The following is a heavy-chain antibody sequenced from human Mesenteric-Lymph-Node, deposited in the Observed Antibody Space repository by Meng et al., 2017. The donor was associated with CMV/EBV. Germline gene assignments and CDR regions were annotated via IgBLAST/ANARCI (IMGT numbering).Heavy chain of an antibody. CDR2: IYRDRST. Sequence: LTCTVSGGSVNSGDYYWTWIRQRPGEGLEWVGYIYRDRSTNYNPSLESRVSISVDTPNNQFSLKLTSVTAADTAIYYCARDSGSQISWGQGTLVTVSS. CDR1: GGSVNSGDYY. J-gene: IGHJ5*02. CDR3: ARDSGSQIS. V-gene: IGHV4-61*08. D-gene: IGHD3-10*01.